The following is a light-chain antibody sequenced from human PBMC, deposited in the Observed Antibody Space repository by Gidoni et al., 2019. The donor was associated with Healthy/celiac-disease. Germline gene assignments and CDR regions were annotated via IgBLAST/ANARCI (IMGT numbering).Light chain of an antibody. CDR2: GAS. V-gene: IGKV3-20*01. J-gene: IGKJ5*01. CDR3: QQYGSSPPGLT. Sequence: EIVLTQSPGPLSLSPGERATLSCRASQSVSSSYLAWYQQKPGQAPRLLIYGASSRATGIPDRFSGSGSGTDFTLTISRLEPEDFAVYYCQQYGSSPPGLTFXXXTRLEIK. CDR1: QSVSSSY.